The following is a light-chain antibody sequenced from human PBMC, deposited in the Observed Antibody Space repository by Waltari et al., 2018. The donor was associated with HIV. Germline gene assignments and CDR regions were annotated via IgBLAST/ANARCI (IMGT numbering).Light chain of an antibody. CDR2: YAS. CDR3: QVWDNNSEPNVA. Sequence: YVLTQAPSLSVAPGQTARITWGGNTIGTKSVHWYQRKPGQAPVLVVYYASDRPSGIPERFSGSNSRNTATLTISGVEAGDEADYYCQVWDNNSEPNVAFGGGTKLTV. V-gene: IGLV3-21*02. CDR1: TIGTKS. J-gene: IGLJ2*01.